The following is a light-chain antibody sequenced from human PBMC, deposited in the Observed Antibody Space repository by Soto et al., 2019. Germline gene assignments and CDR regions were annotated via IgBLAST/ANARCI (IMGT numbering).Light chain of an antibody. Sequence: EMVITQYRAHVSVFPGERKTHSCRASQSRSSNLAWYQQKPGQAPRLLISDASYRATGIPARFSGSGSGTDFTLTISSLEPEDFALYYCQQRSNSPITSGQGTRLEIK. CDR2: DAS. CDR3: QQRSNSPIT. J-gene: IGKJ5*01. CDR1: QSRSSN. V-gene: IGKV3-11*01.